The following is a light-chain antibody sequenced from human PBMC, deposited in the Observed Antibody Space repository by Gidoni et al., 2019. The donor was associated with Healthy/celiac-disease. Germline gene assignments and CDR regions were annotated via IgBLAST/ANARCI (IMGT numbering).Light chain of an antibody. CDR3: QQYNNWLT. CDR2: GAA. V-gene: IGKV3-15*01. J-gene: IGKJ4*01. Sequence: EIVMTQSPATLSVSPGERATLSCRASQSVSSNLAWYQKKPGQAPRLLIYGAATRATVIPARFSGSWSGTEFTLTISSLQSEDFAVYYCQQYNNWLTFGGGTKVEIK. CDR1: QSVSSN.